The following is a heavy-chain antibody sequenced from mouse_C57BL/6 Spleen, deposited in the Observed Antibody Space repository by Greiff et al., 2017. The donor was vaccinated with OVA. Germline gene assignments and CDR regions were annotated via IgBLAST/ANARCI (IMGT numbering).Heavy chain of an antibody. D-gene: IGHD1-1*01. J-gene: IGHJ2*01. CDR1: GFTFSDYG. CDR2: ISSGSSTI. CDR3: ARGITTEVDY. V-gene: IGHV5-17*01. Sequence: EVKLMESGGGLVKPGGSLKLSCAASGFTFSDYGMHWVRQAPEKGLEWVAYISSGSSTIYYADTVKGRFTISRDNAKNTLFLQMTSLRSEDTAMYYCARGITTEVDYWGQGTTLTVSS.